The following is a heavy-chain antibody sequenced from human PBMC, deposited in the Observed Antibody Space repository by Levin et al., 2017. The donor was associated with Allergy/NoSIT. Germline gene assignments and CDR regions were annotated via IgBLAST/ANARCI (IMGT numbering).Heavy chain of an antibody. CDR2: IKQDGSEK. Sequence: LSLTCAASGFTFSSYWMSWVRQAPGKGLEWVANIKQDGSEKYYVDSVKGRFTISRDNAKNSLYLQMNSLRAEDTAVYYCARCLLRFLEWPSFDYWGQGTLVTVSS. CDR3: ARCLLRFLEWPSFDY. V-gene: IGHV3-7*01. CDR1: GFTFSSYW. D-gene: IGHD3-3*01. J-gene: IGHJ4*02.